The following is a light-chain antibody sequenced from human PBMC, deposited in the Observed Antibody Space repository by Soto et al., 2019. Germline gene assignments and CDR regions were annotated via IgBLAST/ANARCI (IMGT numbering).Light chain of an antibody. CDR2: DVS. Sequence: SALTQPASVSGSPGQSITISCTGTSSDVGGYNYVSWYQQHPGKAPKLMIYDVSNRPSGVSNRFSGSKSGNTASLTISGLQAEDEADYYCSSYTSSRVFGTGTKVTV. CDR1: SSDVGGYNY. CDR3: SSYTSSRV. V-gene: IGLV2-14*01. J-gene: IGLJ1*01.